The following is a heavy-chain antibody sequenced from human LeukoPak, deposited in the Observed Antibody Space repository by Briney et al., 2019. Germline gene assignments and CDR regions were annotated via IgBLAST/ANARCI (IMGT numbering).Heavy chain of an antibody. J-gene: IGHJ2*01. D-gene: IGHD3-22*01. V-gene: IGHV4-59*12. Sequence: PSETLSLTCTVSGGSISSYYWGWVRQPPGKGLEWVGQIYYRETPNYNPSLRSRVTISIDTSKNQFSLKPSSVTAADTAVYYCARGRGSITMILYRPRYFDLWGRGTLVTVSS. CDR2: IYYRETP. CDR3: ARGRGSITMILYRPRYFDL. CDR1: GGSISSYY.